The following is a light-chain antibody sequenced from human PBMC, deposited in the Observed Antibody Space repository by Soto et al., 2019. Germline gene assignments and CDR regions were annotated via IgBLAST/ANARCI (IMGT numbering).Light chain of an antibody. V-gene: IGKV1-5*03. CDR1: QTINSW. Sequence: DIPMTQSPSTLSASVGDRVTITCRASQTINSWLAWYQGKPGKAPKLLIYKASSLESGVPSRFSGSGSGTEFTLAISSLQPDDFGTYYCQQYNSYWTFGQGTKVEIK. CDR3: QQYNSYWT. CDR2: KAS. J-gene: IGKJ1*01.